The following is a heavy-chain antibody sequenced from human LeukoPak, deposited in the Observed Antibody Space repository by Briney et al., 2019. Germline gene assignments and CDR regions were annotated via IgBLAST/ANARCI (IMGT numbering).Heavy chain of an antibody. CDR2: TSSSGSYI. CDR3: ARDPGCTYGYGPHDSFDI. CDR1: GFTFNTYT. D-gene: IGHD5-18*01. Sequence: GGSLRLSCAASGFTFNTYTMNWVRQAPGRGLEWISFTSSSGSYIYYADSVKGRFTISRDNAKNLLSLQMNSLRAEGTAVYYCARDPGCTYGYGPHDSFDIWGQGTMVTVSS. V-gene: IGHV3-21*01. J-gene: IGHJ3*02.